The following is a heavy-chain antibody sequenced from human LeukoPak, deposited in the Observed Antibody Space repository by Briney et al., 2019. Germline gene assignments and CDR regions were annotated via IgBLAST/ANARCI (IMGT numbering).Heavy chain of an antibody. J-gene: IGHJ4*03. CDR1: GFTFTNCA. V-gene: IGHV3-23*01. CDR2: ITGSGDST. CDR3: VREPPGPFPNLSPDFDY. D-gene: IGHD2-21*01. Sequence: GGSLRLSCAASGFTFTNCAMSWVRQAPGKGLEWVSGITGSGDSTYYADSVKGRFIVSRDSSKNTLFLHMKSLTAEDTAVYYCVREPPGPFPNLSPDFDYWGPGNLVTVSS.